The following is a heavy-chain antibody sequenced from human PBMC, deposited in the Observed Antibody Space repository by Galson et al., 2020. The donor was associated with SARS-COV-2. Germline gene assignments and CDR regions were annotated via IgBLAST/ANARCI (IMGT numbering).Heavy chain of an antibody. CDR2: TIPIFGTP. Sequence: SVKVSCKAPGGTLDTYAITWVRQAPGQGLEWMGGTIPIFGTPNYAQKFQGRVTITADKSTNTAYMELGSLTSYDTAIYYCARDTSGLDVWGPGTTVTVSS. J-gene: IGHJ6*02. V-gene: IGHV1-69*06. CDR3: ARDTSGLDV. CDR1: GGTLDTYA.